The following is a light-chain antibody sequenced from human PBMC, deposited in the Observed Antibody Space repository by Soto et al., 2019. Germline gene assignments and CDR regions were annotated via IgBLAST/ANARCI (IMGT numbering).Light chain of an antibody. V-gene: IGKV1-5*01. CDR2: DAS. CDR3: QQYYRYPWT. J-gene: IGKJ1*01. Sequence: DIQMTQSPSTLSASVGDRVTITCRASQTINSFLAWYQQTPGKAPKLLIYDASSLQSGVPSRFSGGGSGTEFTPTISSLQPDDFATFHCQQYYRYPWTFGQGTKVEIK. CDR1: QTINSF.